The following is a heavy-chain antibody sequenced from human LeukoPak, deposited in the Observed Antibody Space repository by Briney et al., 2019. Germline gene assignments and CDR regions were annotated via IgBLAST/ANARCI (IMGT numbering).Heavy chain of an antibody. CDR3: ARSSHAFDI. Sequence: TSVNLSCKASGSTYSSYAISWVRQAPGQGLEWMGGINPIFGTANFAQKFQGRVTVTTDDSTSTAYMVLSSLRSEDTAVYYCARSSHAFDIWGQGTMVTVSS. CDR2: INPIFGTA. J-gene: IGHJ3*02. V-gene: IGHV1-69*05. CDR1: GSTYSSYA.